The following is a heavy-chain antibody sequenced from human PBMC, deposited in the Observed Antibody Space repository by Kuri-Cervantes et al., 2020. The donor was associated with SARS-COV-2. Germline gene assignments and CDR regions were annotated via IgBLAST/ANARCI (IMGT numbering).Heavy chain of an antibody. J-gene: IGHJ3*01. Sequence: GESLKISCEASGFPFTGYSIHWVRQAPGKGLEWVAAVSYDGSGKYYTDSVKGRFAIPRDNSRDTVYLQMSSLTPADTAVYHCARYDYVWGSLGLDFWGQGTMVTVSS. CDR3: ARYDYVWGSLGLDF. CDR2: VSYDGSGK. V-gene: IGHV3-30*09. D-gene: IGHD3-16*01. CDR1: GFPFTGYS.